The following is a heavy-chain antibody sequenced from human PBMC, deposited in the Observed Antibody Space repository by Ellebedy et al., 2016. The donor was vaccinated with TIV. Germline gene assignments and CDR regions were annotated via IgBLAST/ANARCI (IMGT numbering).Heavy chain of an antibody. CDR3: ARYSGGTYNYFDL. CDR2: INPGDSHT. Sequence: GESLKISCKSSGYSFTNYWIGWVRQMPGKGLEWMGLINPGDSHTTYSPSFQVQVTMSADKSISTAYLQWSSLKASDTAMYYCARYSGGTYNYFDLWGRGTLVTVSS. CDR1: GYSFTNYW. J-gene: IGHJ2*01. V-gene: IGHV5-51*01. D-gene: IGHD2-15*01.